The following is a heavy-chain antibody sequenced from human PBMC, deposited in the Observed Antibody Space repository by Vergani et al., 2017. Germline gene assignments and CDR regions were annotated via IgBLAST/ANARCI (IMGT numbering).Heavy chain of an antibody. CDR2: ISPPTGRT. J-gene: IGHJ4*02. CDR3: ARGYCTNSICRGKVDS. Sequence: QIQLVQSAAEVKKPGAALNVSCKASGYTFRKKDISWLRQATGQGLEWMGSISPPTGRTDTAQQFQDRVILTTDTSTSTAYLSRGTLTSDDTAVYYCARGYCTNSICRGKVDSWGQGTLVTVSS. D-gene: IGHD2-8*01. V-gene: IGHV1-18*01. CDR1: GYTFRKKD.